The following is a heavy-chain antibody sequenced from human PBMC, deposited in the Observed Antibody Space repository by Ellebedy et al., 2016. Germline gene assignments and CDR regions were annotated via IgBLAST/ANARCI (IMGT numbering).Heavy chain of an antibody. Sequence: ASVKVSCKASGYTFTGYYMHWVRQAPGQGLEWMGWINPNSGGTNYAQKFQGWVTMTRDTSISTAYMELSRLRSDDTAVYYCARDKLGDSSGYYWSIGGMDVWGQGTTVTVSS. D-gene: IGHD3-22*01. J-gene: IGHJ6*02. CDR2: INPNSGGT. CDR3: ARDKLGDSSGYYWSIGGMDV. V-gene: IGHV1-2*04. CDR1: GYTFTGYY.